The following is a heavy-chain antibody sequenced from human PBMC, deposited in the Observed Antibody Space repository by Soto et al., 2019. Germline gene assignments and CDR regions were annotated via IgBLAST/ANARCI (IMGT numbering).Heavy chain of an antibody. CDR2: IGAGGET. J-gene: IGHJ4*02. D-gene: IGHD2-15*01. CDR3: ARRFCSGANCPGIGFDY. Sequence: GGSPRLSCAASGFTFSIYDMHWVRQIAGKGLEWVSAIGAGGETYYLGSVKGRFTISRENAKNSLYLQMNSLRVGDTAAYFCARRFCSGANCPGIGFDYWGQGALVTVSS. CDR1: GFTFSIYD. V-gene: IGHV3-13*04.